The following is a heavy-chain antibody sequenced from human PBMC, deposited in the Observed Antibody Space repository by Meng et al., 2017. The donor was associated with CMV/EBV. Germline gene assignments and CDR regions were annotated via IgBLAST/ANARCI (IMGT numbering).Heavy chain of an antibody. CDR3: ARGWAAYYYYGMDV. V-gene: IGHV4-34*01. D-gene: IGHD7-27*01. Sequence: SETLSLTCAVYGGSFSGYYWSWIRQPPGKGLEWIGEINHSGSTNYNPSLKSRVTISVDTSKNQFSLKLSSVTAADTAAYYCARGWAAYYYYGMDVWGQGTTVTVSS. CDR1: GGSFSGYY. J-gene: IGHJ6*02. CDR2: INHSGST.